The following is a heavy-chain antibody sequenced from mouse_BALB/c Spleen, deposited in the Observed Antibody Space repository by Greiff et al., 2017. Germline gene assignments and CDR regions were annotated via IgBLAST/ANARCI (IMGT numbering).Heavy chain of an antibody. Sequence: EVQRVESGGGLVKPGGSLKLSCAASGFTFSSYAMSWVRQTPEKRLEWVASISSGGSTYYPDSVKGRFTISRDNARNILYLQMSSLRSEDTAMYYCAREGGGYDGEFAYWGQGTLVTVSA. CDR2: ISSGGST. D-gene: IGHD2-2*01. CDR3: AREGGGYDGEFAY. CDR1: GFTFSSYA. V-gene: IGHV5-6-5*01. J-gene: IGHJ3*01.